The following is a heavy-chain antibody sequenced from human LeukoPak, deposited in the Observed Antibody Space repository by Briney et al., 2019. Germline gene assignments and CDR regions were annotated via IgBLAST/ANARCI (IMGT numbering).Heavy chain of an antibody. J-gene: IGHJ3*02. CDR1: GYTFTSYA. V-gene: IGHV1-69*13. CDR2: IIPIFGTA. D-gene: IGHD2-2*01. Sequence: GASVKVSCKASGYTFTSYAISWVRQAPGQGLEWMGGIIPIFGTANYAQKFQGRVTITADESTSTAYMELSSLRSEDTAVYYCARVLDIVVVWSAFDIWGQGTMVTVSS. CDR3: ARVLDIVVVWSAFDI.